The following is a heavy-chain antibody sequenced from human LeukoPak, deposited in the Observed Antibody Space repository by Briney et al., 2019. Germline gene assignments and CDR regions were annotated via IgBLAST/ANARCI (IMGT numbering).Heavy chain of an antibody. CDR3: ARDLYKFGELIGMDV. V-gene: IGHV3-30-3*01. D-gene: IGHD3-10*01. J-gene: IGHJ6*02. CDR2: ISSDGSTK. CDR1: GFTFSNYP. Sequence: PGRSLRLSCAASGFTFSNYPIHWVRQAPGKGLEWVAVISSDGSTKYYADSVKGRFTISRDNSKNTLYLQMNSLGAEDTAVYYCARDLYKFGELIGMDVWGQGTTVTVSS.